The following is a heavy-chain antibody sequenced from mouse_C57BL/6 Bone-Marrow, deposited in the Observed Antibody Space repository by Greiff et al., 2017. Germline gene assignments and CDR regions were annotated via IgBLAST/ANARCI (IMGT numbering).Heavy chain of an antibody. CDR3: ARGVLLRSPYYYAMDY. V-gene: IGHV1-81*01. J-gene: IGHJ4*01. CDR2: IYPRSGNT. CDR1: GYTFTSYG. D-gene: IGHD1-1*01. Sequence: VQLQQSGAELARPGASVKLSCKASGYTFTSYGISWVKQRTGQGLEWIGEIYPRSGNTYYNEKFKGKATLTADKSSSTAYMELRSLTSEDSAVYFCARGVLLRSPYYYAMDYWGQGTSVTVSS.